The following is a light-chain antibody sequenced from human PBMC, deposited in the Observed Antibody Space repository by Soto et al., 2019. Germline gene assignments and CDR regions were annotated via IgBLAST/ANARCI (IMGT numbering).Light chain of an antibody. Sequence: QSALTQPASVSGSPGQSITISCTGTSSDVGGYNYVSWYQQHPGKAPKLMIYDVSNRPSGVSNRFSGSKSGNTASLTISGLPADDEADYYCSSYTSSSPVVFGGGTKLTVL. CDR1: SSDVGGYNY. CDR3: SSYTSSSPVV. CDR2: DVS. J-gene: IGLJ2*01. V-gene: IGLV2-14*01.